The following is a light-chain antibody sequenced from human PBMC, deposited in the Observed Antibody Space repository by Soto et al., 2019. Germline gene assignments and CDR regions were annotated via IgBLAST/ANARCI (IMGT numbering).Light chain of an antibody. CDR3: QQYGTSPT. V-gene: IGKV3-20*01. CDR2: GAS. CDR1: QSLITRY. Sequence: EIVLTQSPGTLSLFPGERATLSCRASQSLITRYLAWYQQKPGQAPRLLISGASSRATGIPDRFSGGGSGTVFTLTISRLEPEDFAVYSCQQYGTSPTFGQGTRLEIK. J-gene: IGKJ5*01.